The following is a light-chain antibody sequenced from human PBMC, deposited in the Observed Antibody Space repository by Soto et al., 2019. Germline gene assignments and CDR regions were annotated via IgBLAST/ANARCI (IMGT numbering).Light chain of an antibody. CDR1: SSDVVSYNL. V-gene: IGLV2-23*01. CDR2: EGT. Sequence: QSALTQPASVSGSPGQSITISCTGTSSDVVSYNLVSWYQQHPGIAPKVLIYEGTKRPSGVSSRFSGSKSGNTASLTISGLLAEDEADYYCCSYAGSSTDVFGLGTKLTVL. J-gene: IGLJ1*01. CDR3: CSYAGSSTDV.